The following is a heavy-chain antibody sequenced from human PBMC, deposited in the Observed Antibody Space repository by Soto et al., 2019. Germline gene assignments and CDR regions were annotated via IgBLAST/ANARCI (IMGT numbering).Heavy chain of an antibody. CDR1: GYTFTSYA. CDR2: INAGNGNT. CDR3: ARDGRWLAPAY. J-gene: IGHJ4*02. V-gene: IGHV1-3*01. Sequence: ASVKVSWKASGYTFTSYAMHWVRQAPGQRLEWMGWINAGNGNTKYSQKFQGRVTITRDTSASTAYMELSSLRSEDTAVYYCARDGRWLAPAYWGQGTLVTVSS. D-gene: IGHD6-19*01.